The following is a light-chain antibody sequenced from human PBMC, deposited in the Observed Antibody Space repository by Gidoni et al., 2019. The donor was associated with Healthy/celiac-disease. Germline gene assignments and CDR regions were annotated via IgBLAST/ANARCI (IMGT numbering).Light chain of an antibody. CDR1: SSDVGRYDY. Sequence: QSALTQPRSVSGSPGQSVTISCTGASSDVGRYDYVSWYQQHPNKAPKLMIYDVTTRPSGVPDRFSGSKSGNTASLTISGLQAEDEADYYCCSYAGSVIFGGGTKLTVL. V-gene: IGLV2-11*01. CDR2: DVT. J-gene: IGLJ2*01. CDR3: CSYAGSVI.